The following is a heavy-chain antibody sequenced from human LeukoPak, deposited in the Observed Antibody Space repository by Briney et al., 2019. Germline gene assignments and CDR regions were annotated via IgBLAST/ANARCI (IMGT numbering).Heavy chain of an antibody. Sequence: GGSLRLSCAASGFTFSSYGMYWVRQAPGKGLEGVAVIWYDGTNKYYADSVKGRFTISRDSADDLVYLQMNSLRVEDTAVYYCARGWGEKGRCRGGTCNNPQFDYWGQGILVTVSS. CDR1: GFTFSSYG. CDR2: IWYDGTNK. V-gene: IGHV3-33*01. CDR3: ARGWGEKGRCRGGTCNNPQFDY. J-gene: IGHJ4*02. D-gene: IGHD2-15*01.